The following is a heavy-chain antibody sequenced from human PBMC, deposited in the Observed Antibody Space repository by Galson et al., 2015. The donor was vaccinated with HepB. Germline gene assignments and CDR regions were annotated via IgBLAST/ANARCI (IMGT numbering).Heavy chain of an antibody. D-gene: IGHD6-19*01. CDR2: IDWDDDK. Sequence: PALVKPTQTLTLTCTFSGFSLSTSGMCVSWIRQPPGKALEWLARIDWDDDKYYSTSLKTRLTISKDTSNNQVVLTMTNMDPVDTATYYCARIVAVAGTYYYYYGMDLWGQGTPVAVSS. J-gene: IGHJ6*02. V-gene: IGHV2-70*11. CDR1: GFSLSTSGMC. CDR3: ARIVAVAGTYYYYYGMDL.